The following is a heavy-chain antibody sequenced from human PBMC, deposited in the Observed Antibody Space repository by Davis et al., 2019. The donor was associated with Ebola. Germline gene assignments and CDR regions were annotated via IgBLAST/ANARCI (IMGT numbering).Heavy chain of an antibody. CDR1: GYSFTSYW. CDR3: ARGTDGYNPGGYFDS. J-gene: IGHJ4*02. CDR2: IFPGDSDT. V-gene: IGHV5-51*01. Sequence: GGSLRLSCKASGYSFTSYWIVWVRQMPGKFLDCMGIIFPGDSDTRYSPSFRGQVTISADKSFKTAFLQWSSLKASDTAMYYCARGTDGYNPGGYFDSWGQGTLVTVSS. D-gene: IGHD5-24*01.